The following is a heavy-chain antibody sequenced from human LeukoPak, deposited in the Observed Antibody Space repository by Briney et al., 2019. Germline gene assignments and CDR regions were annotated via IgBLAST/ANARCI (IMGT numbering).Heavy chain of an antibody. D-gene: IGHD3-10*01. CDR2: IYYSGST. CDR3: ARADTQYYYGSGSYYFDY. Sequence: SQTLSLTCTVSGGSICSGDYYWSWIRQPPGKGLEWIGYIYYSGSTYYNPSLKSRVTISVDTSKNQFSLKLSSVTAADTAVYYCARADTQYYYGSGSYYFDYWGQGTLVTVSS. V-gene: IGHV4-30-4*01. J-gene: IGHJ4*02. CDR1: GGSICSGDYY.